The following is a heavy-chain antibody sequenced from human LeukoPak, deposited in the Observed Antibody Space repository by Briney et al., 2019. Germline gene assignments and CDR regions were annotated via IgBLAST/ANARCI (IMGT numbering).Heavy chain of an antibody. D-gene: IGHD3-10*01. CDR3: ARDYGSGSSFFDY. Sequence: SVKVSCKASGYTFSSYAISWVRQAPGQGLEWMGRIIPIFGTANYAQKFQGRVTITTDESTSTAYMELSSLRSEDTAVYYCARDYGSGSSFFDYWGQGTLVAVSS. J-gene: IGHJ4*02. CDR1: GYTFSSYA. V-gene: IGHV1-69*05. CDR2: IIPIFGTA.